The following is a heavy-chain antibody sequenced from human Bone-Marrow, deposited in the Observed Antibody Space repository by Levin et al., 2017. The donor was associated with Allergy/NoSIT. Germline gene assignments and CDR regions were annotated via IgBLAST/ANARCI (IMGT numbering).Heavy chain of an antibody. CDR2: IYYSGST. D-gene: IGHD3-22*01. CDR3: ARGRYYDSSGYQSPAWYFDY. CDR1: GGSISSGGYY. V-gene: IGHV4-31*03. J-gene: IGHJ4*02. Sequence: SQTLSLTCTVSGGSISSGGYYWSWIRQHPGKGLEWIGYIYYSGSTYYNPSLKSRVTISVDTSKNQFSLKLSSVTAADTAVYYCARGRYYDSSGYQSPAWYFDYWGQGTLVTVSS.